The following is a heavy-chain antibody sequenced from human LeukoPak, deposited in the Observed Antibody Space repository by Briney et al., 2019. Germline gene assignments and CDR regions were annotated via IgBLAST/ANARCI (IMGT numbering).Heavy chain of an antibody. J-gene: IGHJ6*03. D-gene: IGHD3-3*01. CDR1: GYTITNNY. CDR2: INPSGTGT. CDR3: ARSGGWGDFWSGYYYYMDV. Sequence: GASVKVSCKASGYTITNNYMHWVRQAPGQGLEWMGVINPSGTGTSYAQKFQGRVTMTRDTSISTAYMELSRLRSDDTAVYYCARSGGWGDFWSGYYYYMDVWGKGTTVTVSS. V-gene: IGHV1-46*01.